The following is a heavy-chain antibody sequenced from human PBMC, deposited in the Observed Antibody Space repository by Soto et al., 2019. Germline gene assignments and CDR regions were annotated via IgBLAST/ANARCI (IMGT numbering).Heavy chain of an antibody. CDR3: AGQDSSGWTGYYYYGMDV. D-gene: IGHD6-19*01. CDR2: IIPILGIA. Sequence: QVQLVQSGAEVKKPGSSVKVSCKASGGTFSSYTISWVRQAPGQGLEWMGRIIPILGIANYAQKFQGRVTITADKSTSTAYMALSSLRSEDTAVYYCAGQDSSGWTGYYYYGMDVWGQGTTVTVSS. CDR1: GGTFSSYT. V-gene: IGHV1-69*02. J-gene: IGHJ6*02.